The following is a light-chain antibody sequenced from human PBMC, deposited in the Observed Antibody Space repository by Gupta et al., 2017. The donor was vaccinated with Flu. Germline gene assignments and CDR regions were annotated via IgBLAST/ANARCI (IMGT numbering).Light chain of an antibody. Sequence: QLVLTQSPSASASLGASVKPTCTLSSGHSNYAIAWHQQHPEKGPRYLMKINSDGSHSKGDGTPDIFSGSSSGAERYLTISSLQSEDEADYYCQAWGFGFRVFGGGTKLTVL. CDR1: SGHSNYA. J-gene: IGLJ3*02. CDR3: QAWGFGFRV. V-gene: IGLV4-69*01. CDR2: INSDGSH.